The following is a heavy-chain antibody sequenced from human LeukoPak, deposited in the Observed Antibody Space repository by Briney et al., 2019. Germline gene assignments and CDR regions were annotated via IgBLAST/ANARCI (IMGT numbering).Heavy chain of an antibody. CDR3: ARGPRNDP. J-gene: IGHJ5*02. V-gene: IGHV1-8*01. CDR1: VYPFTTYE. CDR2: VHPDTGYA. D-gene: IGHD1-14*01. Sequence: ASVKVSCKTSVYPFTTYEINWVRQAAGQGLEWMGWVHPDTGYADYAKKFHSRVTMTSDTSISTAYMEVSSLRSDDTAVYFCARGPRNDPWGQGTLVTVSS.